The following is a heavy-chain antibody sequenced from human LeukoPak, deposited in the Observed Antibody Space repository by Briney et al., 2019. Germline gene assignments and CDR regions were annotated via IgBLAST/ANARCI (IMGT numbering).Heavy chain of an antibody. Sequence: ETLSLTCTVSGGSISSYYWSWVRQPAGKGLEWIGRIYTSGDTNYNPSLTSRVTMSVDTSKNQFSLRLNSVTAADTAVYYCAREESGYCNGGSCPFYFDSWGQGTLVTVSS. D-gene: IGHD2-15*01. CDR1: GGSISSYY. V-gene: IGHV4-4*07. J-gene: IGHJ4*02. CDR2: IYTSGDT. CDR3: AREESGYCNGGSCPFYFDS.